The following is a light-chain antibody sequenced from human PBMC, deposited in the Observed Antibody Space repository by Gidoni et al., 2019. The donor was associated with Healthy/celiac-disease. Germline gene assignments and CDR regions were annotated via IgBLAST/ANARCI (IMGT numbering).Light chain of an antibody. J-gene: IGLJ2*01. V-gene: IGLV2-14*03. CDR1: SSDVCGYNY. Sequence: QAALTQPASVSGAPGQAIPTPCTGTSSDVCGYNYVAWYQQHPGRAPKLMIYDVSNRPAGVSNRFSGSKSGNTASLTISGLQAEDEADYSCSSYTSSSAVFGGGTTLTVL. CDR2: DVS. CDR3: SSYTSSSAV.